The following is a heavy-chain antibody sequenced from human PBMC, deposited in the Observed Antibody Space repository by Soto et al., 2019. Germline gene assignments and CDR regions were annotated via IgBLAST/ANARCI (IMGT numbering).Heavy chain of an antibody. CDR1: GYTFTGYY. V-gene: IGHV1-2*02. CDR3: ARVRRAIVVVVAATDAFDI. Sequence: ASVKVSCKASGYTFTGYYMHWVRQAPGQGLEWMGWINPNSGGTNYAQKFQGRVTMTRDTSISTAYMELSRLRSDDTAVYYCARVRRAIVVVVAATDAFDIWGQGTMVTVSS. CDR2: INPNSGGT. J-gene: IGHJ3*02. D-gene: IGHD2-15*01.